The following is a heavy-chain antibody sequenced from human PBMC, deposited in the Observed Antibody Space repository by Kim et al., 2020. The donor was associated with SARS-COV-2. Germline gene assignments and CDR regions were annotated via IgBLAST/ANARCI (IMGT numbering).Heavy chain of an antibody. Sequence: ASVKVSCKASGYTFTSYAMNWVRQAPGQGLEWMGWINTNTGNPTYAQGFTGRFVFSLDTSVSTAYLQISSLKAEDTAVYYCARDLEGDILTGYSPGYWGQGTLVTVSS. CDR3: ARDLEGDILTGYSPGY. CDR2: INTNTGNP. D-gene: IGHD3-9*01. J-gene: IGHJ4*02. CDR1: GYTFTSYA. V-gene: IGHV7-4-1*02.